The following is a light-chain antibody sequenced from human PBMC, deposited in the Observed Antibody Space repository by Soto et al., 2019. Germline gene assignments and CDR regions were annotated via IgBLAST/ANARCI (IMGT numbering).Light chain of an antibody. V-gene: IGKV1-5*01. CDR3: QQYNSYLT. CDR1: QSISSW. CDR2: DAS. J-gene: IGKJ4*01. Sequence: DIQMTQSPSTLSASVGDRVTITCRASQSISSWLAWYQQKPGKAPKLLIYDASSLESGVPSRFSGSGSGTEFTLTISSLQPDDVANYYCQQYNSYLTFGGGTKVEIK.